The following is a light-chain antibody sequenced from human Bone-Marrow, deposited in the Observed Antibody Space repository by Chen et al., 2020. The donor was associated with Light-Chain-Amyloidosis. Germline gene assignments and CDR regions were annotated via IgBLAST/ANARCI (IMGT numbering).Light chain of an antibody. CDR1: SSDVGSFNL. CDR3: CSYAGSNTYV. Sequence: QSALTQPASVSGSPGQSITISCTGTSSDVGSFNLVSWYQQHPGKAPKLMIYEVNKRPSGVSNRFSGSKSGNTASLTSSGLQAEDEADYYCCSYAGSNTYVFGTEAKVTVL. V-gene: IGLV2-23*02. J-gene: IGLJ1*01. CDR2: EVN.